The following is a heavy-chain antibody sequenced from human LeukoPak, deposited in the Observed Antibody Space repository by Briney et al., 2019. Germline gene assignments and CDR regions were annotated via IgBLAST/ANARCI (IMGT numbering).Heavy chain of an antibody. V-gene: IGHV3-7*01. CDR1: GFTFSSYW. CDR2: IKQDGSEK. J-gene: IGHJ4*02. D-gene: IGHD2-15*01. CDR3: ARDQVASYFDY. Sequence: PGGSLRLSCAASGFTFSSYWMSWVRQAPGKGLEWVANIKQDGSEKYYVDSVKGRFTISRDNAKNSLYLQMNILEAEDTAVYYCARDQVASYFDYWGQGTLVTVSS.